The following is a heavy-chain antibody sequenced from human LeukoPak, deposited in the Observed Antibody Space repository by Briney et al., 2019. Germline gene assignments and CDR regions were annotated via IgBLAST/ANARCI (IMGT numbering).Heavy chain of an antibody. CDR1: GFTFDDYA. V-gene: IGHV3-9*01. D-gene: IGHD2-21*02. CDR3: AKDPNPYCGGDCYSPYYFDY. Sequence: PGGSLRLSCAASGFTFDDYAMHWVRHAPGKGLEWVSGISWNSGSIGYADSVKGRFTISRDNAKNSLYLQMNSLRAEDTALYYCAKDPNPYCGGDCYSPYYFDYWGQGTLVTVSS. J-gene: IGHJ4*02. CDR2: ISWNSGSI.